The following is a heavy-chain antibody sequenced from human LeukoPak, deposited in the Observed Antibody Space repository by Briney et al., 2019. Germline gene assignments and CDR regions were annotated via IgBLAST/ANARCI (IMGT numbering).Heavy chain of an antibody. Sequence: PGGSLRLSCAASGFTLSHYGMHWVRQAPGKGLEWVAVISYDGTNKYYADSVEGRFTISRDSSTNTLYLQMNSLRPEDTAVYSCVRDPRNWNDAYYGMDVWGQGTTVTVSS. V-gene: IGHV3-30*03. CDR2: ISYDGTNK. CDR3: VRDPRNWNDAYYGMDV. CDR1: GFTLSHYG. D-gene: IGHD1-1*01. J-gene: IGHJ6*02.